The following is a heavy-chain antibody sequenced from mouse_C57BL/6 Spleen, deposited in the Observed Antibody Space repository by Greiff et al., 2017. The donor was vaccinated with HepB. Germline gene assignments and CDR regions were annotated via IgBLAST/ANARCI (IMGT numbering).Heavy chain of an antibody. CDR2: IYPGSGST. CDR1: GYTFTSYW. D-gene: IGHD3-2*02. Sequence: QVQLQQPGAELVKPGASVKMSCKASGYTFTSYWITWVKQRPGQGLEWIGDIYPGSGSTNYNEKFKSKATLTVDTSSSTAYMQLSSLTSEDSAVYYCALDSSGAGLYYFDYWGKGTTLTVSS. CDR3: ALDSSGAGLYYFDY. J-gene: IGHJ2*01. V-gene: IGHV1-55*01.